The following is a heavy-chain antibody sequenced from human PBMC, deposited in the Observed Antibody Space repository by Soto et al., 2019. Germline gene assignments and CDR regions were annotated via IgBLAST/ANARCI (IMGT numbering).Heavy chain of an antibody. CDR2: ISAYNGNT. Sequence: ASVKVSCKASGYTFTSYGISWVRQAPGQGLEWMGWISAYNGNTNYAQKLQGRVTMTTDTSTSTAYMELRSLRSDDTAVYYCARGDPWEVVAATDSTHAFDIWGQGTMVTVSS. CDR1: GYTFTSYG. D-gene: IGHD2-15*01. V-gene: IGHV1-18*01. CDR3: ARGDPWEVVAATDSTHAFDI. J-gene: IGHJ3*02.